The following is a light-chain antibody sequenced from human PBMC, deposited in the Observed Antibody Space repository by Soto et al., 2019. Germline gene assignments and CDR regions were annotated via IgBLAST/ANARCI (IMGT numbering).Light chain of an antibody. CDR2: DNN. Sequence: SVLTQQPSVSGAPGQRVIISCTGGSSNIGAGYDVHWYQQLPGTAPRLLIYDNNNRPSGVPARFSVSKSDTSASLAITGLQPEDEADYYCQSYDSSLSGSYVFGTGTKVTVL. J-gene: IGLJ1*01. V-gene: IGLV1-40*01. CDR3: QSYDSSLSGSYV. CDR1: SSNIGAGYD.